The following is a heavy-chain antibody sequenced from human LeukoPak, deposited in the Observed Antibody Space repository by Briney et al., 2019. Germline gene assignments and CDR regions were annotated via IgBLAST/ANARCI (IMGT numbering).Heavy chain of an antibody. CDR2: IIPILGIA. CDR3: ARVPSSGRYSYYFDY. CDR1: GGTFSSYA. J-gene: IGHJ4*02. V-gene: IGHV1-69*04. D-gene: IGHD6-19*01. Sequence: SVKVSCKASGGTFSSYAISWVRQAPGQGLEWMGRIIPILGIANYAQKFQGRVTITADKSTSTAYMELSSLRSEDTAVYYCARVPSSGRYSYYFDYWGQGTLVTVSS.